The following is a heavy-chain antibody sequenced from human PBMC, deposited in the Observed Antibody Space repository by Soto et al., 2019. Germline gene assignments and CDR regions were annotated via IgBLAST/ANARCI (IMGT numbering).Heavy chain of an antibody. D-gene: IGHD3-16*02. CDR1: GFTFSSYS. CDR2: ISSSSSYI. J-gene: IGHJ4*02. CDR3: AREPDYVWGSYRDNPDY. V-gene: IGHV3-21*01. Sequence: EVQLVEAGGGLVKPGGSLRLSCAASGFTFSSYSMNWVRQAPGKGLEWVSSISSSSSYIYYADSVKGRFTISRDNAKNSLYLQMKSLRAEDTAVYYCAREPDYVWGSYRDNPDYWGQGTLVTVSS.